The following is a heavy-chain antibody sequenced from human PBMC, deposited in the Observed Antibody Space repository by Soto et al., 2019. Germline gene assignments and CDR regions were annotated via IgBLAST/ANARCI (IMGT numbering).Heavy chain of an antibody. D-gene: IGHD6-13*01. CDR1: GFTFSSYW. CDR3: ASKGIAAAGKFYYYYYYMDV. J-gene: IGHJ6*03. CDR2: IKQDGSEK. V-gene: IGHV3-7*01. Sequence: PGGSLRLSCAASGFTFSSYWMSWVRQAPGKGLEWVANIKQDGSEKYYVDSVKGRFTISRDNAKNSLYLQMNSLRAEDTAVYYCASKGIAAAGKFYYYYYYMDVWGKGTTVTVSS.